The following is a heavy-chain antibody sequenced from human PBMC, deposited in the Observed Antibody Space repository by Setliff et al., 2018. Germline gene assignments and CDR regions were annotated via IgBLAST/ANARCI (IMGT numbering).Heavy chain of an antibody. J-gene: IGHJ6*03. V-gene: IGHV4-61*02. CDR1: GDSMSSAKYY. CDR3: ARVTGFLYMDV. D-gene: IGHD3-3*01. Sequence: SETLSLTCTVSGDSMSSAKYYWSWIRQSAGKGLECIGRIYTDGSTKYNPSLNSRVTLSVDTSKNQFSLRLSSVTAADTAVYFCARVTGFLYMDVWGKGTTVTVSS. CDR2: IYTDGST.